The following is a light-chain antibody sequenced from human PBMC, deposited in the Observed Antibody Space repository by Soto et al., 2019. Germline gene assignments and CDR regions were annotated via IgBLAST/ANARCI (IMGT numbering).Light chain of an antibody. V-gene: IGKV1-33*01. CDR3: QDYEYISAGLT. Sequence: DIQMTQSPSSLSASIGDRVTITCQASQDIRQYLNWYQQKPGKAPKLLIYDASRLETGVPSRFSGSGSGTDFTFTVSSLQPEDMAPYYCQDYEYISAGLTFGPGTKVDL. CDR1: QDIRQY. CDR2: DAS. J-gene: IGKJ3*01.